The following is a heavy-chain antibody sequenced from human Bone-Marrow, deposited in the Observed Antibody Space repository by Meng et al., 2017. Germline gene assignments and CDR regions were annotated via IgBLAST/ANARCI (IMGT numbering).Heavy chain of an antibody. D-gene: IGHD1-26*01. CDR1: GFTFSSYA. J-gene: IGHJ4*02. V-gene: IGHV3-23*01. Sequence: GESLKISCAASGFTFSSYAMSWVRQAPGKGLEWVSAISGSGDSTYYADSVKGRFTISRDNSKDTLYLQMNGLKAEDTAVYYCAKPFRELLGKYYFDYWGQGTLVTVSS. CDR2: ISGSGDST. CDR3: AKPFRELLGKYYFDY.